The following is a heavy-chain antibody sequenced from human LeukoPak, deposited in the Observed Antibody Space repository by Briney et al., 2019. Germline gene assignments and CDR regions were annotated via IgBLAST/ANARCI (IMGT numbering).Heavy chain of an antibody. J-gene: IGHJ6*04. CDR1: GFTFSSYA. Sequence: GGSLRLSCAASGFTFSSYAMSWVRQAPGKGLEWVSAISGSGGSTYYADSVKGRFTISTDNSKNTLYLQMNSLRAEDTAVYYCAKRSITMVRGVTYYYGMDVWGKGTTVTVSS. V-gene: IGHV3-23*01. CDR3: AKRSITMVRGVTYYYGMDV. D-gene: IGHD3-10*01. CDR2: ISGSGGST.